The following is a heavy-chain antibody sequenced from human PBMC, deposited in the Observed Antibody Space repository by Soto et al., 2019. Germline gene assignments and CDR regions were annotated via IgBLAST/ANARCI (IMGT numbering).Heavy chain of an antibody. CDR3: AKDRLASSRGRFDV. Sequence: EVKVVESGGGWVQPGRSLRLSCAASGFSFDDYAMHWVRQLPGKGLEWVAGIGWRSFTLGYANSVKGRFTISRDNAQNFLYLQMDDLRAEDSALYFCAKDRLASSRGRFDVWGQGTLVTVSS. CDR1: GFSFDDYA. D-gene: IGHD2-21*01. V-gene: IGHV3-9*01. J-gene: IGHJ4*02. CDR2: IGWRSFTL.